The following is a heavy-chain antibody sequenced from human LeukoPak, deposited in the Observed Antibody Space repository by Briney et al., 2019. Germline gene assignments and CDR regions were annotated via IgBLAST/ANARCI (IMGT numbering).Heavy chain of an antibody. J-gene: IGHJ6*02. CDR3: ARARRNYYDSSGYSYYYYGMDV. CDR1: GGSFSGYY. D-gene: IGHD3-22*01. Sequence: SETLSLTCAVYGGSFSGYYWSWIRQPPGKGLEWIGEINHSGSTNYNPSLKSRVTISVDTSKNRFSLKLSSVTAADTAVYYCARARRNYYDSSGYSYYYYGMDVWGQGTTVTVSS. V-gene: IGHV4-34*01. CDR2: INHSGST.